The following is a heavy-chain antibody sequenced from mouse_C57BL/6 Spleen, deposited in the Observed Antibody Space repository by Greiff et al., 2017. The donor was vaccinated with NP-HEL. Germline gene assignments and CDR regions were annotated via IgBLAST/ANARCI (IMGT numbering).Heavy chain of an antibody. D-gene: IGHD2-4*01. Sequence: EVKVVESGPELVKPGASVKMSCKASGYTFTDYNMHWVKQSHGKSLEWIGYINPNNGGTSYNQKFKGKATLTVNKSSSTAYMELRSLTSEDSAVYYCARGITTGVTFDYWGQGTTLTVSS. CDR1: GYTFTDYN. CDR2: INPNNGGT. J-gene: IGHJ2*01. V-gene: IGHV1-22*01. CDR3: ARGITTGVTFDY.